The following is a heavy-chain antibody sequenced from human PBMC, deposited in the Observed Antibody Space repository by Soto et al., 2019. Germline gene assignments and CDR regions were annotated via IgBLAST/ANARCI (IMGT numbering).Heavy chain of an antibody. J-gene: IGHJ6*03. CDR1: GFTFSSYA. CDR2: ISGSGGST. V-gene: IGHV3-23*01. CDR3: ANCMVRGVITPYYTDV. D-gene: IGHD3-10*01. Sequence: EVQLLESGGGLVQPGGSLRLSCAASGFTFSSYAMSWVRQAPGKGLEWVSAISGSGGSTYYVDSVKGRFTISRDNSKNTMYLQMNRLRAEDTAVYYCANCMVRGVITPYYTDVWGKGTTVTASS.